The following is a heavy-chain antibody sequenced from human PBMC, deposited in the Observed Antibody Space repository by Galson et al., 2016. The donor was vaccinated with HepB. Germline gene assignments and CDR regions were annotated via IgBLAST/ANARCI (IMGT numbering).Heavy chain of an antibody. J-gene: IGHJ6*02. V-gene: IGHV1-2*06. CDR3: ARDRRMGTSVGKTFYYYGMEV. CDR2: INPKTGAT. D-gene: IGHD1/OR15-1a*01. CDR1: GYSITGYY. Sequence: SVKVSCKVSGYSITGYYLHWVRQAPGQGLEWMGRINPKTGATNYAQRFQGRVTLTSDTSIRTAYLELSGLRSDDTAVYYCARDRRMGTSVGKTFYYYGMEVWGQGTTVTVSS.